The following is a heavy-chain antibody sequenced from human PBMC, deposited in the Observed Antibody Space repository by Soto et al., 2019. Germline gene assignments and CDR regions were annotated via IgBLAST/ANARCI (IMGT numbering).Heavy chain of an antibody. Sequence: QVQLVESGGGAVLAGMSLRLSCAGSRSTFSDYAMYWIRQAPGKGLEWVAVTSDDGSKRYYSESVKGRFTITRDNSKNALYLQMNSLRREDAAVYYCAKGSPGSSWLDWGKGTLVA. D-gene: IGHD6-19*01. CDR1: RSTFSDYA. J-gene: IGHJ4*02. CDR3: AKGSPGSSWLD. CDR2: TSDDGSKR. V-gene: IGHV3-30*18.